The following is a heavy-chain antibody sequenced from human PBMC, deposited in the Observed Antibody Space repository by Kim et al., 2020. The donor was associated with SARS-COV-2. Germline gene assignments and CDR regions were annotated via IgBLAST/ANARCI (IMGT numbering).Heavy chain of an antibody. CDR3: AKVLPGTHIIAY. V-gene: IGHV3-74*01. D-gene: IGHD7-27*01. CDR2: LNSDGGDS. J-gene: IGHJ1*01. CDR1: GFTFSDYW. Sequence: GGSLRLSCVTSGFTFSDYWMNWVRQAPGNGLVWVSGLNSDGGDSRYADSVKGRFTISRDNAKNTLYLQMNSLRAEDTAVFYCAKVLPGTHIIAYCGQG.